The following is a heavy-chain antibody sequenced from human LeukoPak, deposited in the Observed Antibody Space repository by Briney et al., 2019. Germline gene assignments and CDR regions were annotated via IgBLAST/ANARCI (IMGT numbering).Heavy chain of an antibody. CDR2: INPSGGST. D-gene: IGHD6-6*01. J-gene: IGHJ3*02. V-gene: IGHV1-46*01. CDR3: ARDHNGGQLGGAFDI. CDR1: GYTFTSYY. Sequence: ASVKVSCKASGYTFTSYYMHWVRQAPGQGLEWMGIINPSGGSTSYAQKFQGRVTMTRDTSTSTVYMELSSLRSEDTAVYYCARDHNGGQLGGAFDIWGQGTMVTVSS.